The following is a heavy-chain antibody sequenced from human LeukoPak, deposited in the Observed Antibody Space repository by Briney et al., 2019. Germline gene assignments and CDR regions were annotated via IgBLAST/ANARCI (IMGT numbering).Heavy chain of an antibody. D-gene: IGHD3-3*01. V-gene: IGHV3-53*01. CDR1: GFTVSSNY. Sequence: PGGSLRLSCAASGFTVSSNYMSWVRQAPGKGLQWVSVIYSGGGTYYADSVKGRFTISKDNSKNTLYLQMNNLRAEDTAVYYCARGSGNEDFWSGYQYYFDYWGQGTLVTVSS. J-gene: IGHJ4*02. CDR3: ARGSGNEDFWSGYQYYFDY. CDR2: IYSGGGT.